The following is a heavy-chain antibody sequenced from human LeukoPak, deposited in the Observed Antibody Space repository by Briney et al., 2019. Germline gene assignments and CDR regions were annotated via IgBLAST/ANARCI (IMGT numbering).Heavy chain of an antibody. CDR1: GGTISSGDYY. Sequence: SQTLSLTCTVSGGTISSGDYYWSWIRQPPGKGLEWIGYIYYSGCTYYNPSLKSRVTISVDTSKNQFSLKLSSVTAADTAVYYCARGGSGSYDEAFDIWGQGTMVTVSS. D-gene: IGHD1-26*01. CDR3: ARGGSGSYDEAFDI. V-gene: IGHV4-30-4*01. CDR2: IYYSGCT. J-gene: IGHJ3*02.